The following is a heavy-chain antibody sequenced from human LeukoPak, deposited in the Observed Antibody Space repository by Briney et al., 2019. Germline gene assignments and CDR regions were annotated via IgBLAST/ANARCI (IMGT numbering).Heavy chain of an antibody. D-gene: IGHD2-8*01. J-gene: IGHJ4*02. CDR3: AKDGQSFNSMYDYFDS. Sequence: HPGGSLRPSCSASGFTFRNFAISWVRQAPGKGLEWVSSIGGGDTHYADSVKGRFTISRDDSRSTVDLQMSSLRAEDTAVYYCAKDGQSFNSMYDYFDSWGQGTLVTVSS. CDR2: IGGGDT. CDR1: GFTFRNFA. V-gene: IGHV3-23*01.